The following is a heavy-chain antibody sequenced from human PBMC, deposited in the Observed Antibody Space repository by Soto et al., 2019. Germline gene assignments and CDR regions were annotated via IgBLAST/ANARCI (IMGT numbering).Heavy chain of an antibody. Sequence: SGPTLVNPTQTLTLTCTFSGFSLSTSGVGVGWIRQPPGKALEWLALIYWDDDKRYSPSLKSRLTITKDTSKNQVVLTMTNMDPVDTATYYCALDPLCGGDCYSDGGFDYWGQGTLVTVSS. J-gene: IGHJ4*02. D-gene: IGHD2-21*02. V-gene: IGHV2-5*02. CDR2: IYWDDDK. CDR1: GFSLSTSGVG. CDR3: ALDPLCGGDCYSDGGFDY.